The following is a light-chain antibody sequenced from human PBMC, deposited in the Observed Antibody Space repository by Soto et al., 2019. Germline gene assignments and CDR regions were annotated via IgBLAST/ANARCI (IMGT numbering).Light chain of an antibody. Sequence: DIQMTQSPSTLSASVEDRVTIICRASQSISSWLAWYQQKPGKAPKLLISKASNLDSGVPSRFSGSGSGTEFNLTISSLQPEDFATYYCQQYNSFIWTFGRGTKVDIK. J-gene: IGKJ1*01. CDR1: QSISSW. CDR3: QQYNSFIWT. CDR2: KAS. V-gene: IGKV1-5*03.